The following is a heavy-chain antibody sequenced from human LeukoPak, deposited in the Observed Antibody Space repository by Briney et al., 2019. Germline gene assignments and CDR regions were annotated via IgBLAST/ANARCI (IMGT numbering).Heavy chain of an antibody. J-gene: IGHJ4*02. CDR1: GFTFSSYA. CDR2: ISGSGGST. CDR3: AKDRDDYFWGIYLYVHRPGYFDY. V-gene: IGHV3-23*01. D-gene: IGHD3-16*02. Sequence: GGSLRLSCAASGFTFSSYAMSWVRQAPGKGLEWVSAISGSGGSTYYADSVKGRFTISRDNSKNTLYLQMNSLRAEDTAVYYCAKDRDDYFWGIYLYVHRPGYFDYGGQGPLVTVSS.